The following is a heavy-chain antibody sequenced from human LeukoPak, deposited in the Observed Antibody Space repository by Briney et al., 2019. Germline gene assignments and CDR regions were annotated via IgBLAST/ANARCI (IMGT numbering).Heavy chain of an antibody. V-gene: IGHV1-46*01. J-gene: IGHJ5*02. D-gene: IGHD5-24*01. CDR3: ARDNPVRDEAWWFNP. Sequence: GSSVTVSCKASGYTLTNYYMHWVRQPPGQGPEGMGVISPSGGSTTYAQKFQGRVTLTRDMSTSTDYLELSSLRSEDTAVYYCARDNPVRDEAWWFNPGGQGTLVTVSS. CDR1: GYTLTNYY. CDR2: ISPSGGST.